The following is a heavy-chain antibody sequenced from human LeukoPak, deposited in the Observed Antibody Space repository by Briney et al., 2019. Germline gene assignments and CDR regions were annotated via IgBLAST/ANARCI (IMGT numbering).Heavy chain of an antibody. CDR1: GYTFTGYY. D-gene: IGHD6-19*01. CDR3: ARERKGIAVAGTVDWFDP. CDR2: INPNCGGT. Sequence: ASVKVSCKASGYTFTGYYMHWVRQAPGQGLEWMGWINPNCGGTNYAQKFQGRVTMTRDTSISTAYMELSRLRSDDTAVYYCARERKGIAVAGTVDWFDPWGQGTLVTVSS. V-gene: IGHV1-2*02. J-gene: IGHJ5*02.